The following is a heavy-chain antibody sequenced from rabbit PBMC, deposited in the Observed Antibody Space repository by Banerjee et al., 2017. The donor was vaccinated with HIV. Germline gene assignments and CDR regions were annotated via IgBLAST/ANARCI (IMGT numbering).Heavy chain of an antibody. Sequence: QEQLEESGGDLVKPEGSLTLTCTASGFSFSTNYWICWVRQAPGKGLEWIACIYNSGSTYYASWAKGRFTISKTSSTTVTLQMTSLTAADTATYFCARKGGDSYYPALKLWGPGTLVTVS. CDR1: GFSFSTNYW. D-gene: IGHD8-1*01. J-gene: IGHJ4*01. V-gene: IGHV1S45*01. CDR3: ARKGGDSYYPALKL. CDR2: IYNSGST.